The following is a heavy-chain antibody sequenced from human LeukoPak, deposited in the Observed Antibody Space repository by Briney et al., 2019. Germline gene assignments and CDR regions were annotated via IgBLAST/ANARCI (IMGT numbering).Heavy chain of an antibody. CDR3: ARALYNRGWYPDYFDS. Sequence: GGSLRLSCAASGYIFSDHYMDWVRQAPGKGLEWVANIKRDGSDKYYVGSVEGRFTISRDNAKNSLYLQMSSLRAEDTAMYYCARALYNRGWYPDYFDSWGQGTLVTVSS. CDR1: GYIFSDHY. J-gene: IGHJ4*02. D-gene: IGHD6-19*01. V-gene: IGHV3-7*01. CDR2: IKRDGSDK.